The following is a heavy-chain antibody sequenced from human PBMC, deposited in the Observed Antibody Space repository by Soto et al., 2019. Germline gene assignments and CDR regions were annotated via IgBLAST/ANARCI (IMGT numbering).Heavy chain of an antibody. CDR3: ARHRITIFGVVILFNWFDP. D-gene: IGHD3-3*01. Sequence: QLQLQESGPGLVKPSETLSLTCTVSGGSISSSSYYWGWIRQPPGKGLEWIGSIYYSGSTYYNPSLKSRGAISVDTSKDQFSLKLSSVTAADTAVYYCARHRITIFGVVILFNWFDPWGQGTLVTVS. V-gene: IGHV4-39*01. CDR2: IYYSGST. CDR1: GGSISSSSYY. J-gene: IGHJ5*02.